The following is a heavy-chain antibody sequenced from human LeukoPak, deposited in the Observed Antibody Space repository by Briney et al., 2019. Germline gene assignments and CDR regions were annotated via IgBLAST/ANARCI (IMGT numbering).Heavy chain of an antibody. Sequence: GGSLRLSCAASGFTFSSYAMHWVRQAPGKGLEWVAVISYDGSNKYYADSVKGRFTISRDNSKNTLYLQMNSLRAEDTAVYYCARGTTPGDYWGQGTLVTVSS. CDR2: ISYDGSNK. D-gene: IGHD2/OR15-2a*01. V-gene: IGHV3-30-3*01. CDR3: ARGTTPGDY. CDR1: GFTFSSYA. J-gene: IGHJ4*02.